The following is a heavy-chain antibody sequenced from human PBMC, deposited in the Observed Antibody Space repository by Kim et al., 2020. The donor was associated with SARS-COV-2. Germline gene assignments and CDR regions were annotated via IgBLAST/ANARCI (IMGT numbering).Heavy chain of an antibody. Sequence: VKGRFTISRDNAKNSLYLQMNSLRDEDTAVYYCARDPSFGYGGTYYYYYGMDVWGQGTTVTVSS. D-gene: IGHD4-17*01. V-gene: IGHV3-48*02. CDR3: ARDPSFGYGGTYYYYYGMDV. J-gene: IGHJ6*02.